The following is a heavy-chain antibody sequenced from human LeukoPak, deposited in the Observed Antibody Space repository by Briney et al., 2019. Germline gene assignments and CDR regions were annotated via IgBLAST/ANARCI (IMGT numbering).Heavy chain of an antibody. CDR2: IYYSGST. V-gene: IGHV4-59*08. Sequence: SETLSLTCTVSGGSISSYYWSWIRQPPGKGLEWIGYIYYSGSTNYNPSLKSRVTISVDTSENQFSLKLSSVTAADTAVYYCARHGGTMIGFDYWGQGTLVTVSS. CDR3: ARHGGTMIGFDY. CDR1: GGSISSYY. D-gene: IGHD3-22*01. J-gene: IGHJ4*02.